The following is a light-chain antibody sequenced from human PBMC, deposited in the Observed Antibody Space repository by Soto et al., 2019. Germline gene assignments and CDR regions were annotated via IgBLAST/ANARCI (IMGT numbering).Light chain of an antibody. CDR3: CSYTGSATYV. CDR2: DVT. CDR1: SSDVGSYNF. Sequence: QSALTQPASVSGSPGQSITISCTGTSSDVGSYNFVSWYRQDPGEVPKVIIYDVTKRPSGVSARFSGSKSGNTASLTISGLQAEDEGDYYCCSYTGSATYVFGNGTKLTVL. V-gene: IGLV2-23*02. J-gene: IGLJ1*01.